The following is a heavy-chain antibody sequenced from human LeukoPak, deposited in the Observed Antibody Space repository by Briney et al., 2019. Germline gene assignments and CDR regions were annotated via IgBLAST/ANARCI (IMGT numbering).Heavy chain of an antibody. J-gene: IGHJ4*02. CDR2: ISSSSSTI. D-gene: IGHD3-10*01. CDR1: GLTISSYS. CDR3: AKDFQMVRGVIIPPYSFDY. V-gene: IGHV3-48*01. Sequence: GGSLRLSCAASGLTISSYSMNWVRQAPGKGLQWVSYISSSSSTIYYADSVKGRFTISRDNSKNTLYLLMNSLRAEDTAVYYCAKDFQMVRGVIIPPYSFDYWGQGTLVTVSS.